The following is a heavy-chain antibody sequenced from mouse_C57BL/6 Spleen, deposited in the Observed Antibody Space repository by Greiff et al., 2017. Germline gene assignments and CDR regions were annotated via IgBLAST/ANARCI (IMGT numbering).Heavy chain of an antibody. CDR2: IYPGDGDT. J-gene: IGHJ1*03. V-gene: IGHV1-82*01. Sequence: VMLVESGPELVKPGASVKISCKASGYAFSSSWMNWVKQRPGKGLEWIGRIYPGDGDTNYNGKFKGKATLTADKSSSTAYMQLSSLTSEDSAVYFCARQSGNGYFDVWGTGTTVTVSS. CDR1: GYAFSSSW. D-gene: IGHD1-3*01. CDR3: ARQSGNGYFDV.